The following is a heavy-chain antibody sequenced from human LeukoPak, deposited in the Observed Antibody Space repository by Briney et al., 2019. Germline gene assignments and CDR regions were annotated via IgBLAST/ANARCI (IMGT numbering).Heavy chain of an antibody. J-gene: IGHJ4*02. Sequence: GESLQISCKGSGYSFTSYWIGWVRPMPGKGLEWMGIIYPGDSDTRYSPSFQGQVTISADKSISTPYLQWSSLEASDTAMYYCARRAVYYYDSSGYSGAEFDYWGQGTLVTVSS. CDR2: IYPGDSDT. CDR1: GYSFTSYW. V-gene: IGHV5-51*01. CDR3: ARRAVYYYDSSGYSGAEFDY. D-gene: IGHD3-22*01.